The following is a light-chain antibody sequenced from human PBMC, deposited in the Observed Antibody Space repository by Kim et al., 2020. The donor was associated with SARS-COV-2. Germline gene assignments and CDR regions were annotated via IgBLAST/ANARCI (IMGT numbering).Light chain of an antibody. CDR2: GKN. Sequence: SSELTQDPAVSVALGQTVRITCQGDSLRSYYASWYQQKAGQAPVVVIYGKNNRLSGIPDRFSGSTSGNTASLTITGAQAEDEAVYYCKSRDSSTNHLVFGGGTKVTGL. CDR1: SLRSYY. V-gene: IGLV3-19*01. CDR3: KSRDSSTNHLV. J-gene: IGLJ2*01.